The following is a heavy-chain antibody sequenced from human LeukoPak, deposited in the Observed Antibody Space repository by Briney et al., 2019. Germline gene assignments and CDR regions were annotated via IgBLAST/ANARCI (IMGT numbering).Heavy chain of an antibody. D-gene: IGHD2-2*01. Sequence: PSETLSLTCIVSGGSISSYYWSWIRQPPGKGLEWIGYIYYSGSTNYNPSLKSRVTISVDTSKNQFSLKLSSVTAADTAVYYCARRDCSSTSCFYEPNAFDIWGQGTMVTVSS. CDR1: GGSISSYY. CDR3: ARRDCSSTSCFYEPNAFDI. CDR2: IYYSGST. J-gene: IGHJ3*02. V-gene: IGHV4-59*01.